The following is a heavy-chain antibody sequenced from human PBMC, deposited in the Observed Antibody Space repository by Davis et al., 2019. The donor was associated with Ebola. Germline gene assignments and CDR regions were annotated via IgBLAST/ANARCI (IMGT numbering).Heavy chain of an antibody. J-gene: IGHJ4*02. D-gene: IGHD3-3*01. CDR2: INHSGST. CDR3: ARVGYYDFWSGEFDY. V-gene: IGHV4-34*01. Sequence: SETLSLTCAVYGGSFSGYYWSWIRQPPGKGLEWIGEINHSGSTKYNPSLKSRVTISVDTSKNQFSLKLSSVTAADTAVYYCARVGYYDFWSGEFDYWGQGTLVTVSS. CDR1: GGSFSGYY.